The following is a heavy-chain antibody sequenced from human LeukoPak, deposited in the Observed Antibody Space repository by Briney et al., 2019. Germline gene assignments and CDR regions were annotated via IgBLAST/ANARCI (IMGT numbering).Heavy chain of an antibody. V-gene: IGHV4-34*01. CDR3: VRGNYCSGGSCYHYYYYYMDV. CDR1: GGSFNGYY. J-gene: IGHJ6*03. CDR2: INHSGST. D-gene: IGHD2-15*01. Sequence: SETLSLTCAVYGGSFNGYYWSWIRQPPGKGLEWIGEINHSGSTNYNPSLKSRVTISVDMSNHQFSLKLSSVTAADTAVYYCVRGNYCSGGSCYHYYYYYMDVWGKGTTVTVSS.